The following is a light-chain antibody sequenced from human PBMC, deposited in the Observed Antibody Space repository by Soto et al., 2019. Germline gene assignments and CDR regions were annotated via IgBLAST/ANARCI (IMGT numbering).Light chain of an antibody. Sequence: DIQLTQSPSTLSASVGDRVTITCRASRSIINWLAWYQQKSGKGPKLLIYKASNLQTGVPSRFSGSGYGTEFPLIISSLQPDDVATYYCQQYSDHWTFGQGTKVEIK. CDR1: RSIINW. CDR3: QQYSDHWT. CDR2: KAS. J-gene: IGKJ1*01. V-gene: IGKV1-5*03.